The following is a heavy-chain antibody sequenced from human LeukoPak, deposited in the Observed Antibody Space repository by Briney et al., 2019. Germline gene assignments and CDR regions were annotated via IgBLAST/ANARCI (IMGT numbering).Heavy chain of an antibody. CDR2: IYYSGST. CDR3: ARAIPAAIPDGTDV. D-gene: IGHD2-2*01. J-gene: IGHJ6*02. V-gene: IGHV4-59*01. CDR1: GGSISSYY. Sequence: SETLSLTCTVSGGSISSYYWSWIRQPPGKGLEWIGYIYYSGSTNYNPSLKSRVTISVDTSKNQFSLKLSSVTAADTAVYYCARAIPAAIPDGTDVWGQGTTVTVSS.